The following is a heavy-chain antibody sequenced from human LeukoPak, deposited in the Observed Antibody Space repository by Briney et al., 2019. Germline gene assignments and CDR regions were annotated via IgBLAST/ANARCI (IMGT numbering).Heavy chain of an antibody. Sequence: ASVKVSCKASGYTFTSYAMHWVRQAPGQRLEWMGWINAGNGNTKYSQEFQGRVTITRDTSASTAYMELSSLRSEDMAVYYCARSIAAAAAFDIWGQGTMVTVSS. CDR1: GYTFTSYA. CDR3: ARSIAAAAAFDI. CDR2: INAGNGNT. J-gene: IGHJ3*02. D-gene: IGHD6-13*01. V-gene: IGHV1-3*03.